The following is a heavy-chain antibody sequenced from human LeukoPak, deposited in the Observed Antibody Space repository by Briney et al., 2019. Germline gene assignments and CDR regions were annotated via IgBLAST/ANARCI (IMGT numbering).Heavy chain of an antibody. V-gene: IGHV1-69*06. D-gene: IGHD4-17*01. CDR1: GGTFSSYA. J-gene: IGHJ4*02. CDR2: IIPIFGTA. CDR3: ARVGGDPWYYFDY. Sequence: RASVKVSCKASGGTFSSYAISWVRQAPGQGLEWMGGIIPIFGTANYAQKFQGRVTITADKSTSTAYMELSSLRSEDTAVYYCARVGGDPWYYFDYWGQGTLVTVSS.